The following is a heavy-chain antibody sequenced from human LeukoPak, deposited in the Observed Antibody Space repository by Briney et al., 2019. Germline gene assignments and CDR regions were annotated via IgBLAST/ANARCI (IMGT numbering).Heavy chain of an antibody. V-gene: IGHV3-74*01. CDR3: ARDQSSSIHVSLKLFDL. D-gene: IGHD6-6*01. Sequence: GGSLRLSCAASGFTFRSSWMHWVRQAPGKGPEWVSRIKSDGSSEGYAEPVKGRFTISRDNTKNTLYLQMNSLRAEDTAVYYCARDQSSSIHVSLKLFDLWGQGTMVTVSS. J-gene: IGHJ3*01. CDR1: GFTFRSSW. CDR2: IKSDGSSE.